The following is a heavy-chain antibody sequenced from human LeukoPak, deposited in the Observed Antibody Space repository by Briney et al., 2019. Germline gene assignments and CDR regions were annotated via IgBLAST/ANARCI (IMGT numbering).Heavy chain of an antibody. Sequence: ASVKVSCKASGYTFTSYYMHWVRQAPGQGLEWMGIINPSGGSTSYAQKFQGRVTITADKSTSTAYMELSSLRSEDTAVYYCADLRPPRYWGQGTLVTVSS. D-gene: IGHD6-25*01. J-gene: IGHJ4*02. CDR1: GYTFTSYY. CDR3: ADLRPPRY. CDR2: INPSGGST. V-gene: IGHV1-46*01.